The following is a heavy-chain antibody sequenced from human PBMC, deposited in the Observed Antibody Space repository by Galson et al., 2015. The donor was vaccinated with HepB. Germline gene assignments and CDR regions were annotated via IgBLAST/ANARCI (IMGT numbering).Heavy chain of an antibody. D-gene: IGHD4-17*01. V-gene: IGHV1-46*01. J-gene: IGHJ4*02. CDR2: INPSGGST. Sequence: SVKVSCKASGYTFTSYYIHWVRQAPGQGLEWMGIINPSGGSTSYAQKFQGRVTMTRVTSTSTVYMELSSLRSEDTAVYYCARDQVGNDYGDYGPDYWGQGTLVTVSS. CDR1: GYTFTSYY. CDR3: ARDQVGNDYGDYGPDY.